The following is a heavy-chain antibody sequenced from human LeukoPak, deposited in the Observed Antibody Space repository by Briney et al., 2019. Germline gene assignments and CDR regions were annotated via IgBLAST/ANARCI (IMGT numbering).Heavy chain of an antibody. Sequence: SETLSLTCTVSGGSTSSYYWSWIRQPPGKGLEWIGYGYYTGITNYNPSLKSRVTISVDTSKSQFSLKLSSVTAADTAVYYCARHRGGGSWENWFDPWGQGTLVTVSS. CDR1: GGSTSSYY. V-gene: IGHV4-59*08. D-gene: IGHD2-15*01. J-gene: IGHJ5*02. CDR3: ARHRGGGSWENWFDP. CDR2: GYYTGIT.